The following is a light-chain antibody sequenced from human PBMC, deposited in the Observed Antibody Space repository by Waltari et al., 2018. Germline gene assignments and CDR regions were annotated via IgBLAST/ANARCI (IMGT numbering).Light chain of an antibody. Sequence: DIQMTQSPSTLSASVGDRVTITCRASQSLINWVAWFQPKPGKAPKLLIYKASHLESGVPSRFSGSGSGTEFTLTISSLQPDDFATYYCQQYMTNSWTFGQGTRVEVK. CDR2: KAS. J-gene: IGKJ1*01. V-gene: IGKV1-5*03. CDR3: QQYMTNSWT. CDR1: QSLINW.